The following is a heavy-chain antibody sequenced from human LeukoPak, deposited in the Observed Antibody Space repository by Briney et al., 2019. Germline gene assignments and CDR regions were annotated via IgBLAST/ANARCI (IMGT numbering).Heavy chain of an antibody. J-gene: IGHJ4*02. CDR3: ARNVVVPAAILPFDY. D-gene: IGHD2-2*01. CDR1: GYTFTGYY. V-gene: IGHV1-2*02. Sequence: ASVKVSCKASGYTFTGYYMHWVRQAPGQGLEWMGWINPNSGGTNYAQKFQGRVTMTRDTSISTAYIELSRLRSDGTAVYYCARNVVVPAAILPFDYWGQGTLVTVSS. CDR2: INPNSGGT.